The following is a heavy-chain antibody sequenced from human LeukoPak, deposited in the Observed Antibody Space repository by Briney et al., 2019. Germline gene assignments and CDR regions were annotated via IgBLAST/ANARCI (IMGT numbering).Heavy chain of an antibody. CDR1: GFTFSSYA. CDR2: ISGSGGST. V-gene: IGHV3-23*01. D-gene: IGHD3-22*01. Sequence: GGSLRLSCAASGFTFSSYAMSWVRQAPGKGLEWVSAISGSGGSTYYADSVKGRFTISRDNSKNTLYLQMNSLRAEDTAVYYCARPGSYDSSGYYPAEYFQHWGQGTPVTVSS. CDR3: ARPGSYDSSGYYPAEYFQH. J-gene: IGHJ1*01.